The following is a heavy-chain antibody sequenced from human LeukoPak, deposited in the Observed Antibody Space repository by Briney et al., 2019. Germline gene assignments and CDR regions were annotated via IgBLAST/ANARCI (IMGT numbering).Heavy chain of an antibody. Sequence: SETLSLTCAVYGGSFSGYYWSWIRQPPGKGLEWIGEINHSGSTNYNPSLKSRVTISVDTSKTQFSLKLSSVTAADTAVYCCARSNKFDPWGQGTLVTVSS. CDR1: GGSFSGYY. V-gene: IGHV4-34*01. CDR3: ARSNKFDP. J-gene: IGHJ5*02. CDR2: INHSGST.